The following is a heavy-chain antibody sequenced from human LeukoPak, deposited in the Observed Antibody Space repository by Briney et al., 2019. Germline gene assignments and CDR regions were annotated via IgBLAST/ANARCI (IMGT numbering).Heavy chain of an antibody. CDR3: ARGVVPAGNYYYHYIDV. V-gene: IGHV1-18*01. J-gene: IGHJ6*03. D-gene: IGHD2-2*01. Sequence: GASVKVSCNASGGTFSSYAINWVRQAPGQGLEWMGWISAYNGDTKYVEKFQGRVTMTTDTSTSTAYMELRSLRSDDTAVYYCARGVVPAGNYYYHYIDVWGKGTTVTVSS. CDR2: ISAYNGDT. CDR1: GGTFSSYA.